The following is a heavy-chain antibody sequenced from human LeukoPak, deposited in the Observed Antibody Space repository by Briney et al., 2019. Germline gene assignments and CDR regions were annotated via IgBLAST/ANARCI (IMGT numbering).Heavy chain of an antibody. D-gene: IGHD2-2*01. J-gene: IGHJ4*02. V-gene: IGHV4-61*01. CDR3: ARDKGAPAGLYYFDS. Sequence: SETLSLTCTVSGGSVSSDSYYWSRIRQPPGKGLEWIGYIYYSGSTNYNPSLKSRVTISVDTSKNQFSLKLSSVTAADTAVYYCARDKGAPAGLYYFDSWGQGTLVTVSS. CDR1: GGSVSSDSYY. CDR2: IYYSGST.